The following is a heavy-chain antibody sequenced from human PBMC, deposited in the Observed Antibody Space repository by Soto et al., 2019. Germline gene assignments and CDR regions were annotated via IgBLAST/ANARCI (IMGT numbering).Heavy chain of an antibody. CDR3: AGDLRAMVRGVIIPY. CDR2: ISGSGLTI. CDR1: GFIFSDYE. J-gene: IGHJ4*02. D-gene: IGHD3-10*01. Sequence: GGSLRLSCAASGFIFSDYEINWVRQAPGKGLEWVSYISGSGLTIYYADSVKGRFTISRDNAKNSLYLQMNSLRAEDTAVYYCAGDLRAMVRGVIIPYWGQGALVTVSS. V-gene: IGHV3-48*03.